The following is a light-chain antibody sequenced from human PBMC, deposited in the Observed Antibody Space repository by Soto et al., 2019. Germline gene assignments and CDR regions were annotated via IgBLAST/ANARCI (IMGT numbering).Light chain of an antibody. CDR2: GAS. CDR3: QQYNNWPRRLT. CDR1: QSVSSN. Sequence: EIVMTQSPATLSVSPGERATLSCRASQSVSSNLAWYQQKPGQAPRLLIYGASTRATGITARFSGSGSGTEFTLTISSLQSEDFAVYYCQQYNNWPRRLTFGGGTKVEIK. V-gene: IGKV3-15*01. J-gene: IGKJ4*01.